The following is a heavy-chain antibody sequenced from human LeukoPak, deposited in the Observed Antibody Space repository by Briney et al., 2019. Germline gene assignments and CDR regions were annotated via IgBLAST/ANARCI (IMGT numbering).Heavy chain of an antibody. D-gene: IGHD6-19*01. Sequence: GGSLRLSCAASGFTFSSYAMTWVRQAPGKGLEWVSLISGSGGTTYYADSVKGRFTISRDNSKNTLYLQMNSLRAEDTAVYDCAKDTWEFFAVAAFDYWGQGTLVTVSS. CDR2: ISGSGGTT. CDR1: GFTFSSYA. J-gene: IGHJ4*02. V-gene: IGHV3-23*01. CDR3: AKDTWEFFAVAAFDY.